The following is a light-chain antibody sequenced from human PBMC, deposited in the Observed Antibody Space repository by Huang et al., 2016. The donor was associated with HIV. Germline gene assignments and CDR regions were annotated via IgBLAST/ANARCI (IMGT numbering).Light chain of an antibody. CDR1: TGINKS. V-gene: IGKV1-NL1*01. Sequence: DIQMTQSPSSLSASVGDRVTITCRASTGINKSLVWYQQKPGKAPKLLLFATSRLERRVPSRFSGSGSGTDFTLTISRLQPEDFATYYCQQYYNTPYTFGQGTKLEIK. CDR2: ATS. CDR3: QQYYNTPYT. J-gene: IGKJ2*01.